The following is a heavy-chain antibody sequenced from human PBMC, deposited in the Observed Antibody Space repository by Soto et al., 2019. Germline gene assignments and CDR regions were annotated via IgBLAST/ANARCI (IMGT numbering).Heavy chain of an antibody. CDR2: VYFSGST. J-gene: IGHJ5*02. CDR3: ARIPVDTYMIYWSDP. CDR1: GDSVSSGDYY. V-gene: IGHV4-61*08. D-gene: IGHD3-16*01. Sequence: ASETLSLTCSVSGDSVSSGDYYWSWIRQPPGKGLGWIGHVYFSGSTNYIPSLKSRLTMSVDTAKNQFSLKLNSVTAADTAVYYCARIPVDTYMIYWSDPWGQGTQVTVSS.